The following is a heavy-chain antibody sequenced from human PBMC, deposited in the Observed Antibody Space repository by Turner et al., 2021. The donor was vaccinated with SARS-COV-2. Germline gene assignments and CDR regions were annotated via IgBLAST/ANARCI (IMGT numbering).Heavy chain of an antibody. Sequence: QVQLVQSGAEVKKPGSSVRVSCKASGGTFSSYAISWVRQAPGQGLEWMGGISPIVDTTNYAQKFQGRVTITADKSTSTAYMELSGLRSEDTAVYYCARDRDYDSSGYWEQSWGQGTLVTVSS. CDR1: GGTFSSYA. J-gene: IGHJ4*02. D-gene: IGHD3-22*01. V-gene: IGHV1-69*06. CDR2: ISPIVDTT. CDR3: ARDRDYDSSGYWEQS.